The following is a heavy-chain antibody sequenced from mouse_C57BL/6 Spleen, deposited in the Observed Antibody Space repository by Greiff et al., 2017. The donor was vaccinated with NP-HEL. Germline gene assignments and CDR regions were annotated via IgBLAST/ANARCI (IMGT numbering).Heavy chain of an antibody. CDR1: GFSFNTYA. CDR2: IRSKSNNYAT. J-gene: IGHJ4*01. CDR3: VRHGYGNYSYAMDY. V-gene: IGHV10-1*01. Sequence: EVKLQESGGGLVQPKGSLKLSCAASGFSFNTYAMNWVRQAPGKGLEWVARIRSKSNNYATYYADSVKDRFTISRDDSESMLYLQMNNLKTEDTAIYYCVRHGYGNYSYAMDYWGQGTSVTVSS. D-gene: IGHD2-1*01.